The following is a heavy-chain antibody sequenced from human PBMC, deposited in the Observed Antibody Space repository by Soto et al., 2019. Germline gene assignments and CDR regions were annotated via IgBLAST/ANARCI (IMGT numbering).Heavy chain of an antibody. V-gene: IGHV3-48*03. CDR1: GFTFSSYE. CDR2: ISSGSTTI. J-gene: IGHJ4*02. Sequence: GGSLRLSCAASGFTFSSYEMNWVRQAPGKGLEWVSYISSGSTTIYYADSVKGRFTISRDNAKNSLDLQMNSLRADDTAIYYCARALDFWSGYLSDWGQGTLVTVSS. CDR3: ARALDFWSGYLSD. D-gene: IGHD3-3*01.